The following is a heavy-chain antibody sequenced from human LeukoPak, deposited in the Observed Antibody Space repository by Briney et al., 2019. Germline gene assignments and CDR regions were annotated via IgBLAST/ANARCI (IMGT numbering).Heavy chain of an antibody. CDR2: IGTSADT. J-gene: IGHJ5*01. D-gene: IGHD3-3*01. V-gene: IGHV3-13*01. CDR3: ARDDFWRGYCDS. Sequence: GGSLRLSCAASGFIFSSHDMHWVRQATGKGLEWVSTIGTSADTYYPGSVKGRFTISRDNAKNSLYLQMNSLRVGDTAVYYCARDDFWRGYCDSWGQGTLVTVSS. CDR1: GFIFSSHD.